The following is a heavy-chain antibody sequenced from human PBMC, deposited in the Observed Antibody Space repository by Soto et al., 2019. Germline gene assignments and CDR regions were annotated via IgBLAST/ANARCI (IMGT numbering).Heavy chain of an antibody. V-gene: IGHV4-59*01. D-gene: IGHD2-21*02. CDR1: GGSIRGDY. CDR3: ARDLWGYCGTDCYPLDV. CDR2: MYNTGST. Sequence: SETLSLTCTVSGGSIRGDYWSWVRQPPGEGLGGIGYMYNTGSTGYNPSFKSRVTISVDTSKNQFSLKLNSVTASDTAVYYCARDLWGYCGTDCYPLDVWGQGTTVTVSS. J-gene: IGHJ6*02.